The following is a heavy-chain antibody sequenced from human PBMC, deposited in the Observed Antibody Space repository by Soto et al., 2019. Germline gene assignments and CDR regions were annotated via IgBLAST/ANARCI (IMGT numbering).Heavy chain of an antibody. Sequence: PSQTLSLTCAISGDSVSSNSAAWNWIRQSPSRGLEWIGRKYYRSKWYNDYAVSVKSRITINPDTSKNQFYLQLNSVTPEDTAVYYCARDRRAVDGQIFDXWGQGTLVTVSX. CDR3: ARDRRAVDGQIFDX. CDR1: GDSVSSNSAA. CDR2: KYYRSKWYN. D-gene: IGHD6-19*01. J-gene: IGHJ4*02. V-gene: IGHV6-1*01.